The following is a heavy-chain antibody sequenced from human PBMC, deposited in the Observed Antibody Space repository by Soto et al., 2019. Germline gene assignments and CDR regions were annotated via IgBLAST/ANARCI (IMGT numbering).Heavy chain of an antibody. CDR3: ARADDEMATIEY. CDR2: IYHSGRT. CDR1: GVSISSGGYY. V-gene: IGHV4-31*03. D-gene: IGHD5-12*01. Sequence: PSETLSLTCTVSGVSISSGGYYWGWIRQHPGKGLEWIGNIYHSGRTYYNPSLKSRVIMSVDTSKNHFSLKLSSVTAADTAVYYCARADDEMATIEYWGQGSLVTVSS. J-gene: IGHJ4*02.